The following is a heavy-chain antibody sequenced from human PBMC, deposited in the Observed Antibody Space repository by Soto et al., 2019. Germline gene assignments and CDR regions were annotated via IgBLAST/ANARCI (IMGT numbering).Heavy chain of an antibody. Sequence: GGSLRLSCAASGFTFSSYAMHWVRQAPGKGLEWVAVISYDGSNKYYADSVKGRFTISRDNSKNTLYLQMNSLRAEDTAVYYCAREIVVVPAAPVVYYYYYGMDVWGQGTTVTVSS. V-gene: IGHV3-30-3*01. J-gene: IGHJ6*02. CDR1: GFTFSSYA. D-gene: IGHD2-2*01. CDR3: AREIVVVPAAPVVYYYYYGMDV. CDR2: ISYDGSNK.